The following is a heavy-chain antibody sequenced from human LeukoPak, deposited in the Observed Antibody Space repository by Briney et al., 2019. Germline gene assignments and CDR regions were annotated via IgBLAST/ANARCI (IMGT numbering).Heavy chain of an antibody. J-gene: IGHJ6*03. Sequence: GGSLRLSCAASGFTFSSYTMNWVRQAPGKGLEWVSSISTSNCCIYYADLVKGRFTVSRDNAKNSLYLQMNSLRAEDTAVYYCARGEMATIIRSYYYMDVWGKGTTVTVSS. CDR2: ISTSNCCI. CDR1: GFTFSSYT. D-gene: IGHD5-24*01. V-gene: IGHV3-21*01. CDR3: ARGEMATIIRSYYYMDV.